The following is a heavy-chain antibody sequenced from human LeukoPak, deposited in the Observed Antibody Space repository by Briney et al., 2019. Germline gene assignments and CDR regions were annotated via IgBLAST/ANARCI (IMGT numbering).Heavy chain of an antibody. CDR2: IYPGDSDT. J-gene: IGHJ4*02. CDR1: GYSFTTYW. Sequence: GESLQTSCKGSGYSFTTYWIGWVRQMPGTGLEWMGIIYPGDSDTRYSPSFQGQVTISADKSISTAYLQWSSLMASDTATYYCARARYCSGGSCYAEHWGRGNLVTVSS. D-gene: IGHD2-15*01. CDR3: ARARYCSGGSCYAEH. V-gene: IGHV5-51*01.